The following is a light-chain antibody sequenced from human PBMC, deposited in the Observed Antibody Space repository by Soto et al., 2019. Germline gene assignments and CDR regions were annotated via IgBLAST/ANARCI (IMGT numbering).Light chain of an antibody. CDR3: QQYDSSPYT. CDR2: GAS. CDR1: QSVSNSF. J-gene: IGKJ2*01. V-gene: IGKV3-20*01. Sequence: ELVLTQSPGTLSLSPGERATLSCRASQSVSNSFLAWYQQSPGQAPRVLIYGASSRSTGIPDRFSGSGSGTDFSLTISRLEPEDVAVYYCQQYDSSPYTFGQGTKLEIK.